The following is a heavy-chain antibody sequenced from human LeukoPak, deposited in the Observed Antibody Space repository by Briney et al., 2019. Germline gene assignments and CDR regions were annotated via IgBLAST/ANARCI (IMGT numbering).Heavy chain of an antibody. CDR2: IYYSGST. CDR1: GGSISSSSYY. D-gene: IGHD6-19*01. Sequence: SETLSLTCTVSGGSISSSSYYWGWIRQPPGKGLEWIGSIYYSGSTYYNPSLKSRVTISVDTSKNQFSLKLSSMTAADTAVYYCARRGGGGWYGPYYYYYYMDVWGKGTTVTVSS. CDR3: ARRGGGGWYGPYYYYYYMDV. V-gene: IGHV4-39*01. J-gene: IGHJ6*03.